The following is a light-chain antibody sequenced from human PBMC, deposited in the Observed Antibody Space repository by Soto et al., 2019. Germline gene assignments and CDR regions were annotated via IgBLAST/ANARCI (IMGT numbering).Light chain of an antibody. Sequence: QSALTQPASVSGSPGQSITISCTGTSSDIGTYNSVSWYQQHAGKVPKLRIYDVTNRPSGVSDRFSGSKSGNTASLTISGLQAEDEADYYCTSYTTSSTLVFGGGTKVTVL. V-gene: IGLV2-14*01. CDR1: SSDIGTYNS. J-gene: IGLJ2*01. CDR3: TSYTTSSTLV. CDR2: DVT.